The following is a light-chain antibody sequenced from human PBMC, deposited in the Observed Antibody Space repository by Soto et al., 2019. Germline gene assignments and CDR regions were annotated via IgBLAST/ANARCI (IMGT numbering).Light chain of an antibody. J-gene: IGKJ1*01. Sequence: DIQMTQSPSTLSASVGDRVTITCRASQSISSWLAWYQQKPGKAPKLLIYKASSLESGVPSRFSGSGSGTVFTLTISSVQPDDFATYCCQQYNSLWTFGQGTKVEIK. CDR2: KAS. CDR1: QSISSW. V-gene: IGKV1-5*03. CDR3: QQYNSLWT.